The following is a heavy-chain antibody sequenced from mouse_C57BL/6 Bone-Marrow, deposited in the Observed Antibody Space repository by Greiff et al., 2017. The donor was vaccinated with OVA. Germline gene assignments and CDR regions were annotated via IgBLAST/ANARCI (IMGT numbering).Heavy chain of an antibody. CDR1: GYAFSSSW. Sequence: VQLQQSGPELVKPGASVKISCKASGYAFSSSWMNWVKQRPGKGLEWIGRIYPGDGDTNYNGKFKGKATLTADKSSSTAYMQLSSLTSEDSAVYFCARGDYGSSPIIAYWGQGTLVTVSA. D-gene: IGHD1-1*01. CDR3: ARGDYGSSPIIAY. CDR2: IYPGDGDT. V-gene: IGHV1-82*01. J-gene: IGHJ3*01.